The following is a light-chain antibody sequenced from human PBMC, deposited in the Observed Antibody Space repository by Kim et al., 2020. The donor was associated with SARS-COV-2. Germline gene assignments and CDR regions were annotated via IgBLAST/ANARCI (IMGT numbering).Light chain of an antibody. CDR3: NSRGSSGDWV. Sequence: SSELTQDPAVSVALGQTVTITCHGDSLRSYSASWCQQKSGQAPVLVIYGKNNRPSGIPDRFSGSSSGNTAFLTITGAQAEDEADYYCNSRGSSGDWVFGG. CDR2: GKN. J-gene: IGLJ3*02. CDR1: SLRSYS. V-gene: IGLV3-19*01.